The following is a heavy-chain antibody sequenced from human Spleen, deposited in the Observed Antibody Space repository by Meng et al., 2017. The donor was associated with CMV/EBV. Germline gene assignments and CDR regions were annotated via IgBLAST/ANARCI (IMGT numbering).Heavy chain of an antibody. CDR3: ARDRERITMIVVVISYGMDV. CDR1: GYTFTSNG. Sequence: ASVKVSCKASGYTFTSNGISWVRQAPGQGLEWMGWISAYNGNTNYAQKFQGRVTMTTDTSTSTAYMELRSLRSDDTAVYYCARDRERITMIVVVISYGMDVWGQGTTVTVSS. J-gene: IGHJ6*02. V-gene: IGHV1-18*01. CDR2: ISAYNGNT. D-gene: IGHD3-22*01.